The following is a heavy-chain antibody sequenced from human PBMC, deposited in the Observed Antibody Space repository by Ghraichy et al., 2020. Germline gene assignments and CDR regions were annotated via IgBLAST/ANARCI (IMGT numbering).Heavy chain of an antibody. J-gene: IGHJ4*02. Sequence: SCAASGFTFSAYTMSWVRQPPGRGLEWVSSIGSGRTFMYYADSVRGRFTISRDDTKKSLYLQMNVLTVEDTAVYYCATTQTGTTSGASDSWGQGTLVTVSS. CDR1: GFTFSAYT. V-gene: IGHV3-21*04. CDR2: IGSGRTFM. D-gene: IGHD1-1*01. CDR3: ATTQTGTTSGASDS.